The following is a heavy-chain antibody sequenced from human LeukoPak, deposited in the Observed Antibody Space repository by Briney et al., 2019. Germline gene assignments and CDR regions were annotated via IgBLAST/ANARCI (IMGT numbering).Heavy chain of an antibody. Sequence: GGSLRLSCAASGFTFSDYYMTWIRQAPGKGLEWLSCIASSGSTIYYADSVKGRFTISRDNAKNSLHLQMNSLRAEDTAVYYCARSRDGYNPSFFDYWGQGTLVTVSS. J-gene: IGHJ4*02. CDR3: ARSRDGYNPSFFDY. V-gene: IGHV3-11*04. D-gene: IGHD5-24*01. CDR2: IASSGSTI. CDR1: GFTFSDYY.